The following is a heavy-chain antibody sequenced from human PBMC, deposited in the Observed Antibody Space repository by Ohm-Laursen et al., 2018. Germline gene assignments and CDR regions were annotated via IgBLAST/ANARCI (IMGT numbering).Heavy chain of an antibody. D-gene: IGHD3-10*01. CDR1: GGSISSYY. CDR3: ARAKITMVRGRIERRAFDI. J-gene: IGHJ3*02. V-gene: IGHV4-4*07. CDR2: IYTSGRT. Sequence: TLSLTCTVSGGSISSYYWSWIRQPAGKGMEWIGRIYTSGRTNYNPSLKSRVTMSVDTSKNQFSLKLSSVTAADTAVYYCARAKITMVRGRIERRAFDIWGQGTMVTVSA.